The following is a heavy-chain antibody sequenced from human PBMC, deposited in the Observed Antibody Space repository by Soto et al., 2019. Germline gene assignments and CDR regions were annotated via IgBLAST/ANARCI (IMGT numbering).Heavy chain of an antibody. Sequence: GGSLRLSCAASGFSFKDYYMTWMRQTPEKGLEWISTITSSGGNAYYAASVKGRFTISRDNSKNTLYLQMNSLRAEDTAVYYCARSTYYYDSSGYDYWGQGTLVTVSS. D-gene: IGHD3-22*01. V-gene: IGHV3-11*04. CDR1: GFSFKDYY. J-gene: IGHJ4*02. CDR2: ITSSGGNA. CDR3: ARSTYYYDSSGYDY.